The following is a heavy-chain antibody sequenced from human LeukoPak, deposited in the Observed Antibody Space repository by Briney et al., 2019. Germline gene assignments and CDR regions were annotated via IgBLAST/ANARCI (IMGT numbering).Heavy chain of an antibody. D-gene: IGHD5-18*01. Sequence: SQTLSLTCAVSGVSISSGGYSWSWIRQPPGKGLEWIGYIYHSGSTYYNPSLKSRVTISVDRSKNQFSLKLSSVTAADTAVYYCARSGYSYGYDYWGQGTLVTVSS. J-gene: IGHJ4*02. CDR1: GVSISSGGYS. CDR2: IYHSGST. V-gene: IGHV4-30-2*01. CDR3: ARSGYSYGYDY.